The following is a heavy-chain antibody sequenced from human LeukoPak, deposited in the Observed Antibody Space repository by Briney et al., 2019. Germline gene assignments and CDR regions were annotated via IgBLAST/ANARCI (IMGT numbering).Heavy chain of an antibody. V-gene: IGHV1-2*02. CDR3: ARGGFAYGDYFDY. J-gene: IGHJ4*02. CDR1: GYTFTGYY. D-gene: IGHD4-17*01. Sequence: ASVKVSCKASGYTFTGYYMHWVRQAPGQGLEWMGWINPNSGGTNYAQKFQGRVTMTRNTSISTAYMELSSLRSEDTAVYYCARGGFAYGDYFDYWGQGTLVTVSS. CDR2: INPNSGGT.